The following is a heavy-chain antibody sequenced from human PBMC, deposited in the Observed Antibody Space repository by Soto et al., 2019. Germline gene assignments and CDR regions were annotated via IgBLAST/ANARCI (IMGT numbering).Heavy chain of an antibody. Sequence: GASVKVSCKASGGTYSSYAISWVRQAPGQGLEWIGGIIPIFGTANYAQKFQGRVTITADESTSTAYMELSSLRSEDTAVYYCARPEVGAISRLANYYYYYGMDVWGQGTTVTVSS. J-gene: IGHJ6*02. CDR2: IIPIFGTA. V-gene: IGHV1-69*13. CDR1: GGTYSSYA. D-gene: IGHD1-26*01. CDR3: ARPEVGAISRLANYYYYYGMDV.